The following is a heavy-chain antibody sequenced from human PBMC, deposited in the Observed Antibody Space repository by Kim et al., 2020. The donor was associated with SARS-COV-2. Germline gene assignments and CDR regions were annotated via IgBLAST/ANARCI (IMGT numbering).Heavy chain of an antibody. J-gene: IGHJ6*02. CDR3: ATVGGGTYYYGMDV. V-gene: IGHV4-59*01. Sequence: NPSLKSRLTISVDTSKNQLSLKLGSVTAADAAVYYCATVGGGTYYYGMDVWGQGTTVTVSS. D-gene: IGHD1-26*01.